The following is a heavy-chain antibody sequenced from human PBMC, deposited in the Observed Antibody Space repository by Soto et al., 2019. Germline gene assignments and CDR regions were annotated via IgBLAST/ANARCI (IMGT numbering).Heavy chain of an antibody. J-gene: IGHJ4*02. CDR3: ARRKSYYYYSSGYYYPFDY. Sequence: PSETLSLTCIVSGDSISSSSYSWGWIRQPPGKGLEWIGTIYYSGSTYYNPSLKSRVSMSVDTSKNQFSLNLSSVTSADTAVYYCARRKSYYYYSSGYYYPFDYWGQGTLVPSPQ. CDR2: IYYSGST. CDR1: GDSISSSSYS. V-gene: IGHV4-39*01. D-gene: IGHD3-22*01.